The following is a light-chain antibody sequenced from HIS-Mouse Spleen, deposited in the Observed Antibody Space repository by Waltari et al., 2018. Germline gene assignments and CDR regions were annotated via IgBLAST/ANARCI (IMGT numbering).Light chain of an antibody. CDR1: SSDVGGYNS. Sequence: QSALTQPASVSGSPGQSIPISCTGTSSDVGGYNSVPCYQQHPGKAPKLMIYDVSNRPSGVSNRFSGSKSGNTASLTISGLQAEDEADYYCSSYTSSSTYVFGTGTKVTVL. CDR3: SSYTSSSTYV. CDR2: DVS. V-gene: IGLV2-14*03. J-gene: IGLJ1*01.